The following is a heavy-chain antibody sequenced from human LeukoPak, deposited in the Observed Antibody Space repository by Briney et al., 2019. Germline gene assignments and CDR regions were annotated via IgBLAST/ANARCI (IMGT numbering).Heavy chain of an antibody. CDR3: ARLFGYCTNGVCPANWFDP. CDR1: GGSISSYY. J-gene: IGHJ5*02. D-gene: IGHD2-8*01. V-gene: IGHV4-59*08. CDR2: IYYSGST. Sequence: SETLSLTCTVSGGSISSYYWSWIRQPPGKGLEWIGYIYYSGSTNYNPSLKSRVTISVDTSKNQFSLKLSSVTAADTAVYYCARLFGYCTNGVCPANWFDPWGQGTLVTVSS.